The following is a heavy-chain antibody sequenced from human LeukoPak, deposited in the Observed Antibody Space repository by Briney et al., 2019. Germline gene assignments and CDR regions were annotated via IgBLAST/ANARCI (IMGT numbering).Heavy chain of an antibody. CDR3: ARYGDYGDYHLDY. Sequence: PSETLSLTCTVSGYSISSGYYWGWIRQPPGKGLEWIGSIYHSGSTYYNPSLKSRVTISVDTSKNQFSLKLSSVTAADTAVYYCARYGDYGDYHLDYWGQGTLVTVSS. V-gene: IGHV4-38-2*02. D-gene: IGHD4-17*01. CDR1: GYSISSGYY. J-gene: IGHJ4*02. CDR2: IYHSGST.